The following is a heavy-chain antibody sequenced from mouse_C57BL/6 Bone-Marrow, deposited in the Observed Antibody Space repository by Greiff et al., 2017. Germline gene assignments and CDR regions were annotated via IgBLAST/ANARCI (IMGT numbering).Heavy chain of an antibody. Sequence: VTLKESGPGILQSSQTLSLTCSFSGFSLSTSGMGVSWIRQPSGKGLEWLAHIYWDDDKRYNPSLKSRLTISKDTSRNQVFLKITSVDTADTATYYCARVYYYGSSSYYFDYWGQGTTLTVSS. CDR2: IYWDDDK. CDR1: GFSLSTSGMG. V-gene: IGHV8-12*01. CDR3: ARVYYYGSSSYYFDY. J-gene: IGHJ2*01. D-gene: IGHD1-1*01.